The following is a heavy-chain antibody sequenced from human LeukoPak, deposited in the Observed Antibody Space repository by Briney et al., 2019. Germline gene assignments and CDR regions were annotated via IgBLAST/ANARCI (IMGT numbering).Heavy chain of an antibody. V-gene: IGHV3-9*01. D-gene: IGHD6-13*01. J-gene: IGHJ1*01. Sequence: PGRSLRLSCAASGFTFDDYAMHWVRQAPGKGLEWVSGISWNSGSIGYADSVKGRFTISRDNAKNSLYLQMNSLRAEDTALYYSPQDIRPFEQPHPLLHWGHFTLVT. CDR3: PQDIRPFEQPHPLLH. CDR1: GFTFDDYA. CDR2: ISWNSGSI.